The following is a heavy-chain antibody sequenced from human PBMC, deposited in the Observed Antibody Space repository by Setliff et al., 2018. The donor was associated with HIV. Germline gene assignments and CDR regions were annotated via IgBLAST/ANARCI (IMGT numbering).Heavy chain of an antibody. D-gene: IGHD3-16*01. CDR3: ARESTVVLGDDVDNYHYSYMDV. Sequence: ASVKVSCKASGYTFTDYYMHWVRQAPGQGLEWMGRINPNSGGTNHAQKFQGRVTMTRDTSISTAYMELSRLTSDDTAMYFCARESTVVLGDDVDNYHYSYMDVWGKGTTVTVSS. CDR2: INPNSGGT. V-gene: IGHV1-2*06. J-gene: IGHJ6*03. CDR1: GYTFTDYY.